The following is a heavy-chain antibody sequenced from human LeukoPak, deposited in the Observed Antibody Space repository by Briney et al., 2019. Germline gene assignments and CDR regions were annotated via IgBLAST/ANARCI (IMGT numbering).Heavy chain of an antibody. Sequence: SETLSLTCTVSGGSINNYFWNWIRQPPGKGLEWVGHIYNSGSTNYNPSLKSRVTISVDTSKNQFSLNLNSVTAADTAVYYCARKTGFDIWGQGTMVTVSS. CDR3: ARKTGFDI. CDR2: IYNSGST. CDR1: GGSINNYF. V-gene: IGHV4-59*08. J-gene: IGHJ3*02. D-gene: IGHD3-9*01.